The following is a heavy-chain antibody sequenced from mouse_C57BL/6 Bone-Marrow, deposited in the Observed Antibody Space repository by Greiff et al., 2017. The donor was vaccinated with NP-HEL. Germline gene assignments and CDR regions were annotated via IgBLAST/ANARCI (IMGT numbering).Heavy chain of an antibody. Sequence: EVQLQQSGGDLVKPGGSLKLSCAASGFTFSSYGMSWVRQTPDKRLEWVATISSGGSYTYYPDSVKGRFTISRDNAKNTLYLQMSSLKSEDTAMYYCARPYYSNYEVFFAYWGQGTLVTVSA. V-gene: IGHV5-6*01. D-gene: IGHD2-5*01. J-gene: IGHJ3*01. CDR3: ARPYYSNYEVFFAY. CDR1: GFTFSSYG. CDR2: ISSGGSYT.